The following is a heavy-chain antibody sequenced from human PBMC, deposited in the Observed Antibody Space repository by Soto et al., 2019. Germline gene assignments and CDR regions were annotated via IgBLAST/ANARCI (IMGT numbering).Heavy chain of an antibody. D-gene: IGHD5-18*01. CDR2: TYYRSKWYN. Sequence: SQTLSLTCAISGDSVSSNSAAWNWIRQSPSRGLEWLGRTYYRSKWYNDYAVSVKSRITINPDTSKNQFSLQLNSVTPEDTAVYYCARGYSSGYPEYYGMDVWGQGTTVTVYS. J-gene: IGHJ6*02. CDR3: ARGYSSGYPEYYGMDV. V-gene: IGHV6-1*01. CDR1: GDSVSSNSAA.